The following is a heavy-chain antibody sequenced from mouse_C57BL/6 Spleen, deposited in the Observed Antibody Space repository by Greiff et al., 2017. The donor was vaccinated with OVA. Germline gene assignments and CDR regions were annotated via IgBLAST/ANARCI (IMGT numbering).Heavy chain of an antibody. Sequence: VQRVESGPGLVKPSPSLSLTCSVTGYSITSGYYWNWIRQFPGNKLEWMGYISYDGSNNYNPSLKNRISITRDTSKNQFFLKLNSVTTEDTATYYCARSYYKDAMDYWGQGTSVTVSS. V-gene: IGHV3-6*01. CDR2: ISYDGSN. CDR3: ARSYYKDAMDY. J-gene: IGHJ4*01. CDR1: GYSITSGYY. D-gene: IGHD2-12*01.